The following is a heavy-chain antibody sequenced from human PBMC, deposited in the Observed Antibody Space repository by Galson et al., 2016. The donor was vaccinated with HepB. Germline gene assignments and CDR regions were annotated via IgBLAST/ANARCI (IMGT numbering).Heavy chain of an antibody. CDR1: GFTFRNYG. D-gene: IGHD4/OR15-4a*01. V-gene: IGHV3-72*01. CDR3: ARVRAESYFDY. J-gene: IGHJ4*02. CDR2: SRNKANSYTT. Sequence: SLRLSCAASGFTFRNYGTHWVRQAPGKGLEWVGRSRNKANSYTTEYAASVKGRFTISRDDSESSLYLQMNSLKTEDTAVYYCARVRAESYFDYWGQGTLVTVSS.